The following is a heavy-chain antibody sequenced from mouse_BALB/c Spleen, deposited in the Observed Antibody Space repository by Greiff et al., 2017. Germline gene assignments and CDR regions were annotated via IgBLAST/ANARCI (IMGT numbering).Heavy chain of an antibody. CDR3: ARNGGLTYAMDY. CDR2: ISTYYGDA. D-gene: IGHD2-2*01. V-gene: IGHV1S137*01. J-gene: IGHJ4*01. Sequence: VQLQESGAELVRPGVSVKISCKGSGYTFTDYAMHWVKQSHAKSLEWIGVISTYYGDASYNQKFKGKATMTVDKSSSTAYMELARLTSEDSAIYYCARNGGLTYAMDYWGQGTSVTVSS. CDR1: GYTFTDYA.